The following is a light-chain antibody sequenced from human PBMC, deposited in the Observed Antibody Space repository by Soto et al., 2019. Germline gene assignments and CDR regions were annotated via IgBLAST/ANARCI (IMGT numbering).Light chain of an antibody. Sequence: ESVMTQSPATLSVSPGEGATLSCRASQSVGNNLAWYQQKPGQAPRLLIYDASIRATGIPARFSGSGSGTDFTLTISSLQSEDFAVYFCQKYNNWPETFGQGTKVDIK. V-gene: IGKV3-15*01. J-gene: IGKJ1*01. CDR1: QSVGNN. CDR2: DAS. CDR3: QKYNNWPET.